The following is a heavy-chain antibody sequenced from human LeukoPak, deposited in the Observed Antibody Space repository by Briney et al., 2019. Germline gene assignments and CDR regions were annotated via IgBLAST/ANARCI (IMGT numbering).Heavy chain of an antibody. Sequence: GASVKVSCKASGYTFTGYYMHWVRQAPGQGLEWMGWINPKSGGTNYAQKLQGRVTMTTDTSTSTAYMELRSLRSEDTAVYYCASVLSYYDFWSGYSSDAFDIWGQGTMVTVSS. CDR1: GYTFTGYY. V-gene: IGHV1-2*02. CDR3: ASVLSYYDFWSGYSSDAFDI. D-gene: IGHD3-3*01. J-gene: IGHJ3*02. CDR2: INPKSGGT.